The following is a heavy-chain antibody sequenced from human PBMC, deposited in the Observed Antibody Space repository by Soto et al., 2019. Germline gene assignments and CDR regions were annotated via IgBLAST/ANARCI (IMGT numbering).Heavy chain of an antibody. J-gene: IGHJ3*02. CDR1: GFTFSSYA. V-gene: IGHV3-23*01. CDR2: ISGSGGST. D-gene: IGHD6-19*01. CDR3: AKERGAVAGGNDAFDI. Sequence: GGSLRLSCAASGFTFSSYAMSWVRQAPGKGLEWVSAISGSGGSTYYADSVKGRFTISRDNSKNTLYLQMNSLRAEDTAVYYCAKERGAVAGGNDAFDIWGQATMVTVSS.